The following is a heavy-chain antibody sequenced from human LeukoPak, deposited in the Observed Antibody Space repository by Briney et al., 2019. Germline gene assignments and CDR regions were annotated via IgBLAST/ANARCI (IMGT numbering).Heavy chain of an antibody. V-gene: IGHV4-59*01. CDR1: GGSISSYY. CDR3: ARDSTVVTPGGFYYGMDV. CDR2: IYYSGST. D-gene: IGHD4-23*01. Sequence: PSETLSLTCTVSGGSISSYYWSWIRQPPGKGLEWIGYIYYSGSTNYSPSLKSRVTISVDTSKNQFSLKLSSVTAADTAVYYCARDSTVVTPGGFYYGMDVWGQGTTVTVSS. J-gene: IGHJ6*02.